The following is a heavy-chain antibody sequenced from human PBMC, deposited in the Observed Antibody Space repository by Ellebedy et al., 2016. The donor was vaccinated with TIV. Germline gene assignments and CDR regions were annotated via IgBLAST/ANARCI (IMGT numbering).Heavy chain of an antibody. Sequence: PGGSLRLSCAASGFSFRSYWMSWVRQAPGKGLEWVANIYQDGSEKYYVDSVEGRFTISRDNAKNELYLQMKRLKVEDTAVYYCARRGSYGDYAVHVNSWFDSWGQGTPVTVSP. J-gene: IGHJ5*01. V-gene: IGHV3-7*01. CDR3: ARRGSYGDYAVHVNSWFDS. CDR2: IYQDGSEK. CDR1: GFSFRSYW. D-gene: IGHD4-17*01.